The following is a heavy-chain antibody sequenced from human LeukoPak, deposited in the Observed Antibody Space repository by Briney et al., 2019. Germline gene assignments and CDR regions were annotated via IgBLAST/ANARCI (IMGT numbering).Heavy chain of an antibody. CDR2: ISPGDSET. CDR3: ARRRDLYSGSYYPFDY. Sequence: GESLKISCKCSGYMLTNYWIGWVRQMPGKGLEGMGIISPGDSETRYSPSFQGQVTISADKSISTAYLQWSSLKASDTAMYYCARRRDLYSGSYYPFDYWGQGTLVTVSS. V-gene: IGHV5-51*01. D-gene: IGHD1-26*01. J-gene: IGHJ4*02. CDR1: GYMLTNYW.